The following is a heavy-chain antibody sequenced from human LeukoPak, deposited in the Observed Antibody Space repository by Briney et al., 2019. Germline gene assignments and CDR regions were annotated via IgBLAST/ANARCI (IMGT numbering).Heavy chain of an antibody. J-gene: IGHJ4*02. CDR3: ARDRLGYCSGGSCYSVGLDY. Sequence: GGSLRLSCAASGFTVSSNYMSWVRQAPGKGLEWVSVIYSGGSTYYADSVKSRFTISRDNSKNTLYLQMNSLRAEDTAVYYCARDRLGYCSGGSCYSVGLDYWGQGTLVTVSS. D-gene: IGHD2-15*01. CDR1: GFTVSSNY. CDR2: IYSGGST. V-gene: IGHV3-66*02.